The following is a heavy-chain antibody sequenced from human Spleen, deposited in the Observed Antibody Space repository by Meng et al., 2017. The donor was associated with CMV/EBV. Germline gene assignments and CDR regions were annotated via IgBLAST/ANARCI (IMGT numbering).Heavy chain of an antibody. V-gene: IGHV3-15*01. J-gene: IGHJ4*02. D-gene: IGHD1-14*01. CDR3: TTDFRRFNRGVWLRFDY. Sequence: GGSLRLSCAASGFTFSNAWMSWVRQAPGKGLEWVGRIKSKTDGGATNYTAPVKGRFTISRDDSKNTLYLQLNSLKTEDTAVYYCTTDFRRFNRGVWLRFDYWGQGTLVTVSS. CDR2: IKSKTDGGAT. CDR1: GFTFSNAW.